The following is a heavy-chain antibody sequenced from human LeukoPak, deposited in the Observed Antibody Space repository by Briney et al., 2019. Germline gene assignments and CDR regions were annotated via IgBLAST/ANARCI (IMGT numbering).Heavy chain of an antibody. Sequence: SETLSLTCTVSGDSISSYHWSWIRQPPGKGLEWIGYISYRGSTNYNPSLKSRVTISVDTSKNQFSLKVSSLSAADTAVYYCAGSSAFDAFDIWDQGTMVTVSS. V-gene: IGHV4-59*08. CDR3: AGSSAFDAFDI. CDR1: GDSISSYH. CDR2: ISYRGST. J-gene: IGHJ3*02. D-gene: IGHD3-22*01.